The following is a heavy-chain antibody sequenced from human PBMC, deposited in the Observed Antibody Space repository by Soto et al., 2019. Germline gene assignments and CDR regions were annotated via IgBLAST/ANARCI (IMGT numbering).Heavy chain of an antibody. V-gene: IGHV3-23*01. D-gene: IGHD3-22*01. CDR2: ISGSGGST. CDR1: GFTFSNYA. CDR3: TRLDDSSGYDYTYAFDI. J-gene: IGHJ3*02. Sequence: GGSLRLSCAASGFTFSNYAVTWVRQAPGKGLVWVSTISGSGGSTYYSDSVKGRFTISRDNSKNTAYLQMNSLKTEDTAVYYCTRLDDSSGYDYTYAFDIWGQGTKVTVSS.